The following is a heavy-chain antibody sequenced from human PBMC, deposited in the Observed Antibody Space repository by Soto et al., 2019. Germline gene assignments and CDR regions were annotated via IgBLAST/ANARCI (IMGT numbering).Heavy chain of an antibody. CDR2: ISGSSTYV. CDR3: SRGGGYYYGSGTDAFDV. CDR1: GFTFSNYI. D-gene: IGHD3-10*01. J-gene: IGHJ3*01. V-gene: IGHV3-21*01. Sequence: EVQLLESGGGLVKPGGSLRLSCAASGFTFSNYIMNWVRQPPGQGLEWVASISGSSTYVYYADSLKGRIAISRDNAKKTLSLELNTLRVEDTAVYYCSRGGGYYYGSGTDAFDVWSQGTLVTVSS.